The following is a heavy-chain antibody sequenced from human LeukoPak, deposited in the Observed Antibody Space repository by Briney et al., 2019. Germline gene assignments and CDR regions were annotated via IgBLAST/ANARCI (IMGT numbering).Heavy chain of an antibody. CDR1: GFTFSSYE. D-gene: IGHD2-21*01. CDR3: ARLLGVIPFDY. V-gene: IGHV3-21*01. Sequence: GGSLRLSCAASGFTFSSYEMNWVRQAPGKGLEWVSSISSSSSYIYYADSVKGRFTISRDNAKNSLYLQMNSLRAEDTAVYYCARLLGVIPFDYWGQGTLVTVSS. J-gene: IGHJ4*02. CDR2: ISSSSSYI.